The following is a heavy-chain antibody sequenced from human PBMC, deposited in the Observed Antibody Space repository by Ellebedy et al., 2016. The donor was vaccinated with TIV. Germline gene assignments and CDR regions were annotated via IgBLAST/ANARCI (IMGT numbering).Heavy chain of an antibody. V-gene: IGHV3-23*01. CDR1: GFTFNSYA. CDR2: ISNTGSRT. J-gene: IGHJ4*02. Sequence: GESLKISCAASGFTFNSYAMSWVRQAPGKGLEWVSTISNTGSRTYYADAVEGRFIISRDNSKKTLYLQMNSLRVEDTAVYFCAKDRTPGDGYWVFDDWGQGTLVTVSS. CDR3: AKDRTPGDGYWVFDD. D-gene: IGHD5-18*01.